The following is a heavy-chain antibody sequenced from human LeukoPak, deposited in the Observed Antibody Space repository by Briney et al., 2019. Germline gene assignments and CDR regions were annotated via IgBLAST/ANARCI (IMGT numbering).Heavy chain of an antibody. V-gene: IGHV4-59*01. D-gene: IGHD5-24*01. CDR3: AGGRWLQLHHY. Sequence: PSETLSLTCTVSGGSLSSYYWSWIRQPPGKGLEWIGYIYDSGSTNYNPSFKSRVTISADTSKKEFSQKLTSVTAADTAVYYCAGGRWLQLHHYWGQGTLVTVSS. CDR1: GGSLSSYY. J-gene: IGHJ4*02. CDR2: IYDSGST.